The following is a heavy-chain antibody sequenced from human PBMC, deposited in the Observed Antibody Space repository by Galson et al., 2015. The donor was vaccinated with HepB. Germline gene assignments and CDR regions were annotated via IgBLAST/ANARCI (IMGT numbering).Heavy chain of an antibody. Sequence: SLRLSCAASGFTFSSYGMHWVRQAPGKGLEWVAVIWYDGSNKYYADSVKGRFTISRDNSKNTLYLQMNSLRAEDTAVYYCARDVNYYYYYGMDVWGQGTTVTVSS. CDR2: IWYDGSNK. V-gene: IGHV3-33*01. J-gene: IGHJ6*02. CDR1: GFTFSSYG. CDR3: ARDVNYYYYYGMDV.